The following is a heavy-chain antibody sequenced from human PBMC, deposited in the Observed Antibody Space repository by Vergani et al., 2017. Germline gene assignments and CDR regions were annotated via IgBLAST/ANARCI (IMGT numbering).Heavy chain of an antibody. CDR1: GYIFTIYW. CDR3: ARPRGLGTKDDAFDI. D-gene: IGHD7-27*01. V-gene: IGHV5-51*01. J-gene: IGHJ3*02. CDR2: IYPCDSDT. Sequence: EVQLVQSGAEVKKPGESLKISCEGSGYIFTIYWIAWVRQMPGKGLELMGIIYPCDSDTRYSPSFQGQVTISADKSISSAYLQWSSLKASDTAMYYCARPRGLGTKDDAFDIWGQGTMVTVSS.